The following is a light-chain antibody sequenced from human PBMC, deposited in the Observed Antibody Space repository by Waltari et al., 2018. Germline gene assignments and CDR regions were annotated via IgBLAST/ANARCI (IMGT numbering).Light chain of an antibody. J-gene: IGKJ2*01. Sequence: DIQMTQSPSSLSASVGDRVTITCRASQSISTYLNWYQQKPGKAPKLLIYTASSLQSGIPSTFSGSGSGTDFTLTISSLQPEDVATYYCQQSYSTPYTFGRGTKLEI. CDR1: QSISTY. CDR3: QQSYSTPYT. V-gene: IGKV1-39*01. CDR2: TAS.